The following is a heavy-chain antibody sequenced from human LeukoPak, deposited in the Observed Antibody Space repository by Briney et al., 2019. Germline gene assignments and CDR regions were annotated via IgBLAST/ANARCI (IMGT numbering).Heavy chain of an antibody. CDR2: ISSSSSYI. V-gene: IGHV3-21*01. Sequence: GGSLGLSCAASGFTFSSYSMNWVRQAPGKGLEWVSSISSSSSYIYYADSVKGRFTISRGNAKNSLYLQMNSLRAEDTAVYYCARYITVTTDAFDIWGQGTMVTVSS. CDR1: GFTFSSYS. D-gene: IGHD4-17*01. CDR3: ARYITVTTDAFDI. J-gene: IGHJ3*02.